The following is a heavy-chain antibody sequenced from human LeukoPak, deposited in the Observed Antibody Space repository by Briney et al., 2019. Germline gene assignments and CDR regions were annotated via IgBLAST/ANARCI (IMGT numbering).Heavy chain of an antibody. CDR1: GFTFSSYA. J-gene: IGHJ3*02. D-gene: IGHD1-1*01. Sequence: GGSLRLSCAASGFTFSSYAMSWVRQAPGKGLEWVSAISGSGGSTYYADSVKGRFTISRDNSKNTLYLQMNSLRAEDTAVYYCAKGLSTTGTRWYAFDIWGQGTMVTVSS. CDR2: ISGSGGST. V-gene: IGHV3-23*01. CDR3: AKGLSTTGTRWYAFDI.